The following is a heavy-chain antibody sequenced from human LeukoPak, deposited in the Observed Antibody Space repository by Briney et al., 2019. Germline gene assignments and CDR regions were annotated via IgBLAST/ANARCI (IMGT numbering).Heavy chain of an antibody. Sequence: VASVTVSFRASGYTFTIYAMNWVRQAPGQGLEWMGWINPNSGGTNYAQKFQGRVTITRDTSISTAYMELSRLRSDDTAVYYCARYILTGYYSNRNWFDPWGQGTLVTVSS. CDR2: INPNSGGT. CDR3: ARYILTGYYSNRNWFDP. J-gene: IGHJ5*02. D-gene: IGHD3-9*01. CDR1: GYTFTIYA. V-gene: IGHV1-2*02.